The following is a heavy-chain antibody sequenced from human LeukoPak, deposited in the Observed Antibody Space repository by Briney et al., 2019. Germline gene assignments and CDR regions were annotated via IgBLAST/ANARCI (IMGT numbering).Heavy chain of an antibody. CDR2: IDPRDSHT. V-gene: IGHV5-10-1*01. D-gene: IGHD2-8*02. Sequence: GESLKISFRASGXTFTAFCIIWVRQMPGKGPEWMGRIDPRDSHTIYSPSFQGHVTISLDQSITTAYLQWSDLKASDTAIYYCARVFCTEATCDNWLDPWGQGTLVSVSS. CDR1: GXTFTAFC. J-gene: IGHJ5*02. CDR3: ARVFCTEATCDNWLDP.